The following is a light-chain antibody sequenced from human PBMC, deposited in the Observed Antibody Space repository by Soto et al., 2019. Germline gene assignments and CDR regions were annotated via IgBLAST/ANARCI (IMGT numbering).Light chain of an antibody. Sequence: QSVLTQPPSASGTPGQSVTISCSGSSSNIGSNTVSWYQQLPGTAPKLLIYNSNQRPSGVPDRFSGSKSGTSASLAIRGLQSEDEADYYCSAWDDSLIGFYVFGTGTKVTVL. V-gene: IGLV1-44*01. J-gene: IGLJ1*01. CDR3: SAWDDSLIGFYV. CDR1: SSNIGSNT. CDR2: NSN.